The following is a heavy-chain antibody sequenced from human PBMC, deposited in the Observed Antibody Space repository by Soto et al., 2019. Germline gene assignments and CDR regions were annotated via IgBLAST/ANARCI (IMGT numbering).Heavy chain of an antibody. CDR1: GYSFTSYW. CDR2: ICPVDSDT. CDR3: ARLMEWLSSPPDY. D-gene: IGHD3-3*01. Sequence: GESLKISCKGSGYSFTSYWIGWVRQMPGKGLEWMGIICPVDSDTRYRPAVQGQVTISAGKSISTAYLQWSRLKASDTAMYYCARLMEWLSSPPDYWGQGTLDTVSS. V-gene: IGHV5-51*01. J-gene: IGHJ4*02.